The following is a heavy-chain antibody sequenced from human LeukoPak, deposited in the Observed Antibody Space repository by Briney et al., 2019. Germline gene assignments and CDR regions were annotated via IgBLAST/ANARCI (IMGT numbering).Heavy chain of an antibody. CDR2: VYYTGST. CDR3: ARDFQWSLDY. CDR1: GGSINDNY. V-gene: IGHV4-59*01. Sequence: SETLSLTCTVSGGSINDNYWSWIRQPPGKGLEWIGYVYYTGSTDYDPSLESRITISVDTSKNQFSLKLSSVTAADTAFYYCARDFQWSLDYWGPGILVTVSS. D-gene: IGHD2-15*01. J-gene: IGHJ4*02.